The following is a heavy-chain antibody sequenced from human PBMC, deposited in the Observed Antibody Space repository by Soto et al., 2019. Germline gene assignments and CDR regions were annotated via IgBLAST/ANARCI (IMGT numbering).Heavy chain of an antibody. CDR1: GFTFSNAW. D-gene: IGHD3-22*01. J-gene: IGHJ6*02. V-gene: IGHV3-15*01. CDR2: IKSKTDGGTT. CDR3: TTTTYYDSSGYYYGMDV. Sequence: GGSLRLSCAASGFTFSNAWMSWVRQAPGKGLEWVGRIKSKTDGGTTDYAAPVKGRFTISRDDSKNTLYLQMNSLETEDTAVYYCTTTTYYDSSGYYYGMDVWGQGTTVTVSS.